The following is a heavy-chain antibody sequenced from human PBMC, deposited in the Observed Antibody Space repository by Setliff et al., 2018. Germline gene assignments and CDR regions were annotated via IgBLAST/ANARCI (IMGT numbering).Heavy chain of an antibody. V-gene: IGHV1-69*08. CDR1: GYTFTVYT. CDR3: ARVPRFTDTRNAFDI. Sequence: GASVKVSCKVSGYTFTVYTMNWVRQAPGQGLEWMGRIIPIFGTANYAQKFQGRVTITADKSTSTAYMELSSLRSEDTAVYYCARVPRFTDTRNAFDIWGQGTMVTVSS. CDR2: IIPIFGTA. D-gene: IGHD5-18*01. J-gene: IGHJ3*02.